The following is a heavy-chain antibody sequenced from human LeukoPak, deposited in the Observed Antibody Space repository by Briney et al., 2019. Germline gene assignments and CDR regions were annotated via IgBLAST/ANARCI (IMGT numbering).Heavy chain of an antibody. D-gene: IGHD2-2*01. CDR2: IDSSGST. CDR1: GGSISSGWFY. CDR3: ARDTNIARFFI. V-gene: IGHV4-39*07. Sequence: SEALSLTCTVSGGSISSGWFYWGWIRQPPGKDLEWIGTIDSSGSTQYKPSLKSRVTISVDTSENQFSLKLTSVTAADTAVYFCARDTNIARFFIWGQGTLVSVSS. J-gene: IGHJ4*02.